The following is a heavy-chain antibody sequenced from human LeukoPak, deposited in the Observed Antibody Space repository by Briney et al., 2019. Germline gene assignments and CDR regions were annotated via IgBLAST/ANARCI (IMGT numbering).Heavy chain of an antibody. V-gene: IGHV1-24*01. Sequence: ASVKVSCKVSGNTLTDLSIHWVRQAPEKGRDWMGGFDPEDAEVIYAEKFQDRVTMTEDPSTDTAYLELSSLRSEDTAVYYCAAEGQWSLVHYFNSWGQGTLVTASS. J-gene: IGHJ4*02. CDR1: GNTLTDLS. D-gene: IGHD2-15*01. CDR2: FDPEDAEV. CDR3: AAEGQWSLVHYFNS.